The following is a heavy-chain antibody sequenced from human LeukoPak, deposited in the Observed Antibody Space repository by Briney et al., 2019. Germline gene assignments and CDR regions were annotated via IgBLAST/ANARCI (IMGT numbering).Heavy chain of an antibody. CDR3: ARLTVGAMLGAFDI. D-gene: IGHD1-26*01. Sequence: GESLKISCKGSGYSFTNYWIGWVRQMPGKGLEWVGIIYPDDSDTRYSPSFQGQVTISADKSISTAYLQWSSLKASDTAMYYCARLTVGAMLGAFDIWGQGTMVTVSS. CDR1: GYSFTNYW. V-gene: IGHV5-51*01. J-gene: IGHJ3*02. CDR2: IYPDDSDT.